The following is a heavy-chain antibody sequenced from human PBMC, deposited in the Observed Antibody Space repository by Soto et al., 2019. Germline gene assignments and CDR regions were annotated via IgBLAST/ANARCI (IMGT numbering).Heavy chain of an antibody. V-gene: IGHV1-69*09. CDR1: GGTFASYV. D-gene: IGHD2-2*01. CDR3: ATPACAATWCSPSHNLDH. J-gene: IGHJ4*02. CDR2: INPRSGIS. Sequence: QVQLVQSGAEVKKPESSVKVSCKTSGGTFASYVISWVRQAPGQGPEWMGKINPRSGISKYAQKFQDRVTFTADTYSSTAYMELSSLRSDDTAVYYCATPACAATWCSPSHNLDHWGQGTLVTVSS.